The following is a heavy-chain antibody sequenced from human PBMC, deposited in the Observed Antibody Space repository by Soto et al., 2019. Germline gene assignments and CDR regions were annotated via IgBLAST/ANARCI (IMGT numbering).Heavy chain of an antibody. CDR3: VRDRGYTGYDLEY. D-gene: IGHD5-12*01. J-gene: IGHJ4*02. CDR1: GFTFSDYY. CDR2: ISSSGSTI. V-gene: IGHV3-11*04. Sequence: GGSLRLSCAASGFTFSDYYMSWIRQAPGKGLEWVSYISSSGSTIYYADSVKGRFTISRDNAKNSLYLQMNSLRGEDTAVYYCVRDRGYTGYDLEYWGQGTLVTVSS.